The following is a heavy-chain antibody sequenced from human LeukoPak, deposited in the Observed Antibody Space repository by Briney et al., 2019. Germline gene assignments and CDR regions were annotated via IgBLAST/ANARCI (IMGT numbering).Heavy chain of an antibody. CDR1: GFTFSDHY. CDR2: TRNKANSYTT. CDR3: ASSGYSYGRYYFDY. Sequence: GGSLRLSCAASGFTFSDHYMDWVRQAPGKGLEWVGRTRNKANSYTTEYAASVKGRFTISRDDSENSLYLQMNSLKTEDTAVYYCASSGYSYGRYYFDYWGQGTLVTVSS. D-gene: IGHD5-18*01. V-gene: IGHV3-72*01. J-gene: IGHJ4*02.